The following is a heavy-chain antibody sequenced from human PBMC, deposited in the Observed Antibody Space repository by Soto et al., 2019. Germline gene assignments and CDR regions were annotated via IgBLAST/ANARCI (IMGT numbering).Heavy chain of an antibody. V-gene: IGHV4-34*01. J-gene: IGHJ4*02. Sequence: PSETLSLTCAVYGGSFSGYYWSWIRQPPGKGLEWIGEINHSGSTNYNPSLKSRVTISVDTSKSQFSLKLSSVTAADTAVYYCARAGWSSSWYFDYWGQGTLVTVSS. CDR2: INHSGST. CDR1: GGSFSGYY. CDR3: ARAGWSSSWYFDY. D-gene: IGHD6-13*01.